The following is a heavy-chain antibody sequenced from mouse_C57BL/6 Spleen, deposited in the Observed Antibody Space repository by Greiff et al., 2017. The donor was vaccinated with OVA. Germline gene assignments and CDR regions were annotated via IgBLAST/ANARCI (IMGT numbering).Heavy chain of an antibody. CDR2: IYPGDGDT. CDR1: GYAFSSSW. CDR3: ARETTVVAYYYAMDY. D-gene: IGHD1-1*01. J-gene: IGHJ4*01. V-gene: IGHV1-82*01. Sequence: QVQLKESGPELVKPGASVKISCKASGYAFSSSWMNWVKQRPGKGLEWIGRIYPGDGDTNYNGKFKGKATLTADKSSSTAYMQLSSLTSEDSAVYFCARETTVVAYYYAMDYWGQGTSVTVSS.